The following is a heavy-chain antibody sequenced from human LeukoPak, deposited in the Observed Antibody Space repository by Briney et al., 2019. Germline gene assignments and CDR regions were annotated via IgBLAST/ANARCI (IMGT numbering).Heavy chain of an antibody. Sequence: GGSLRLSCAVSGFSLSRYAMSWVREAPGEGLEWVSAISDSGGSTYYADSVKGRFTISRDNSRNTLYLQMNTLRAEDTAVYYCAKCRGSSWSDYFDYWGQGTLVTVSS. CDR1: GFSLSRYA. CDR3: AKCRGSSWSDYFDY. J-gene: IGHJ4*02. V-gene: IGHV3-23*01. D-gene: IGHD6-13*01. CDR2: ISDSGGST.